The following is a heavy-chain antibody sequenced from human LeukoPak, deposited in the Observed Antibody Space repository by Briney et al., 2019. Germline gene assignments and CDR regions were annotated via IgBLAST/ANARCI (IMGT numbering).Heavy chain of an antibody. J-gene: IGHJ4*02. D-gene: IGHD1-26*01. CDR2: ISGYNGHK. V-gene: IGHV1-18*01. CDR3: ARDYHRLVGDIGSDY. Sequence: ASVKVSCKASGYTFTRYGISWVRQAPGQGREWMGWISGYNGHKNYAQKLQGRVIMTTDTSTSTVYMELRSLRSDDTAVYYCARDYHRLVGDIGSDYWGQGTMVIVSS. CDR1: GYTFTRYG.